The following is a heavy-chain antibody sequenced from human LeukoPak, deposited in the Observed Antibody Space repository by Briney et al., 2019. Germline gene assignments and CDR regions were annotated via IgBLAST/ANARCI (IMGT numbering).Heavy chain of an antibody. Sequence: GASVKVSCKASGYTFTGYYMHWVRQAPGQGLEWMGWINPNSGGTNYAQKFQGRVTMTRDTSISTAYMELSRLRSDDAAVYYCARAPGAGGPYYYGSGSYYPGYYYMDVWGKGTTVTISS. D-gene: IGHD3-10*01. V-gene: IGHV1-2*02. CDR1: GYTFTGYY. CDR2: INPNSGGT. J-gene: IGHJ6*03. CDR3: ARAPGAGGPYYYGSGSYYPGYYYMDV.